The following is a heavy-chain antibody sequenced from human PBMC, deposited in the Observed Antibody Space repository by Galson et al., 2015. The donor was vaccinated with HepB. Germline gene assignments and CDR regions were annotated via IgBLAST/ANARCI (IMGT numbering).Heavy chain of an antibody. V-gene: IGHV3-33*08. CDR3: ARDRSSGYYSPDY. Sequence: SLRLSCAASGFTFSSYGMHWVRQAPGKGLEWVALTWFDGSNKNYADSVKGRFTISRDNSKNTLYLQMNSLRAEDTAVYYWARDRSSGYYSPDYWGQGTLVTVSS. J-gene: IGHJ4*02. D-gene: IGHD3-22*01. CDR1: GFTFSSYG. CDR2: TWFDGSNK.